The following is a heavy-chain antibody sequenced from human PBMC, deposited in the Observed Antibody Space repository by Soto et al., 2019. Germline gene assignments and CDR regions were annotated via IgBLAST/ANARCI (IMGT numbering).Heavy chain of an antibody. CDR1: GYSFTSCG. CDR3: ARDGLDIYGHDIDY. V-gene: IGHV1-18*01. CDR2: ISAYNGNT. J-gene: IGHJ4*01. D-gene: IGHD3-9*01. Sequence: ASVKVSCKASGYSFTSCGISGVREAPGQGLEWMGWISAYNGNTNYAQKLQGRVTMTTDTSTSTAYMELRSLRSDDTAVYYCARDGLDIYGHDIDYWGHGTLVTVSS.